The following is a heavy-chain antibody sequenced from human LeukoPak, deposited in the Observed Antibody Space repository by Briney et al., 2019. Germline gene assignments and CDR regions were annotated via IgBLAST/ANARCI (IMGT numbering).Heavy chain of an antibody. J-gene: IGHJ4*02. CDR2: ISSRSSNI. D-gene: IGHD3-10*01. Sequence: GGSLRLSCAASGFTFSRYSMSWVRQAPGKGLEWVSYISSRSSNIYHADSVKGRFTISRDNAKNSLYLQMNSLRAEDTAVYYCARDPDYCGSGNYYDGSGCWGQGTLVTASS. CDR1: GFTFSRYS. CDR3: ARDPDYCGSGNYYDGSGC. V-gene: IGHV3-48*01.